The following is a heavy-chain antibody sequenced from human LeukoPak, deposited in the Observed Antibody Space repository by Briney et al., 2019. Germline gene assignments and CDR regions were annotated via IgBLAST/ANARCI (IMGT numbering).Heavy chain of an antibody. Sequence: SVKVSCKASGGTFSSYAISWVRQAPGQGLEWMGRIIPIFGTANYTQKFQGRVTITADESTSTSYMELSSLRSEDTAVYYCARALTGGTYYDILTGYYPYYYYYGMDVWGKGTTVTVSS. V-gene: IGHV1-69*01. CDR3: ARALTGGTYYDILTGYYPYYYYYGMDV. CDR1: GGTFSSYA. D-gene: IGHD3-9*01. CDR2: IIPIFGTA. J-gene: IGHJ6*04.